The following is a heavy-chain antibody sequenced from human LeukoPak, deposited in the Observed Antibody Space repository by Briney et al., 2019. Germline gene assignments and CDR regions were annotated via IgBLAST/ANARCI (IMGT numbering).Heavy chain of an antibody. CDR1: GFTFSSYA. CDR2: ISSNGGST. V-gene: IGHV3-64*01. J-gene: IGHJ4*02. D-gene: IGHD3-22*01. CDR3: ARYPGRYYDSSGYDY. Sequence: GGSLRLSCAASGFTFSSYAMQWVRQAPGKGLEYVSAISSNGGSTYYANSVKGRFTISRDNSKNTLYLQMGSLRAEDMAVYYCARYPGRYYDSSGYDYWGQGTLVTVSS.